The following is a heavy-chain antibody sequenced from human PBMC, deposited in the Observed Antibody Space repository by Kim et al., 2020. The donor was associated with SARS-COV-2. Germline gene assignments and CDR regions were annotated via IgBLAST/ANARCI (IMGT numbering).Heavy chain of an antibody. J-gene: IGHJ3*02. V-gene: IGHV3-21*01. CDR3: ARDRAEMATTDAFDI. D-gene: IGHD5-12*01. CDR1: GFTFSSYS. Sequence: GGSLRLSCAASGFTFSSYSMNWVRQAPGKGLEWVSSISSSSSYIYYADSVKGRFTISRDNAKNSLYLQMNSLRAEDTAVYYCARDRAEMATTDAFDIWGQGTMVTVSS. CDR2: ISSSSSYI.